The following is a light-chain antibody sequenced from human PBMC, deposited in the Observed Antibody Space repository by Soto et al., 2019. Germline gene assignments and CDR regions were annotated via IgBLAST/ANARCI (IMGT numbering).Light chain of an antibody. Sequence: QSLLTQPRSVSASPGQSVAISCTGTSSDVGGYDYVSWYQQHPGKAPKLMIYDVHKRPSGVPDRFSGSKSGNTASLTISGLQAEDEADYYCCSFAGDPYVFGTGTKVPVL. J-gene: IGLJ1*01. CDR1: SSDVGGYDY. V-gene: IGLV2-11*01. CDR3: CSFAGDPYV. CDR2: DVH.